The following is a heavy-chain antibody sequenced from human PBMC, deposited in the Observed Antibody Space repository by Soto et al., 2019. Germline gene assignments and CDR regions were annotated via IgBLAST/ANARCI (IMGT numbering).Heavy chain of an antibody. CDR1: GFNFDRYA. Sequence: VQLFESGGGLVQPGGSLRLSCAASGFNFDRYAMMWVRQAPGKGLEWVAVISYDGSNKYYADSVKGRFTISRDNSKNTLYLQMNSLRAEDTAVYYCASEIQFGANYFDYWGQGTLVTVSS. CDR3: ASEIQFGANYFDY. J-gene: IGHJ4*02. CDR2: ISYDGSNK. V-gene: IGHV3-30-3*01. D-gene: IGHD3-10*01.